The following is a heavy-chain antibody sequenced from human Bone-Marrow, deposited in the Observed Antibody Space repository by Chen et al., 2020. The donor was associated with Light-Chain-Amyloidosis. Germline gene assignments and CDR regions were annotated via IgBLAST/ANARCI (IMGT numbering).Heavy chain of an antibody. CDR2: MHVDQTTM. CDR3: ARVIDLTMVRGVRPYFDY. J-gene: IGHJ4*02. Sequence: DVQLVQSGGGSVPPGGSLRLSCAASGDTFGSYWMHWVRQGPGRRLMWVARMHVDQTTMGYAGYVEGRFTISRDNAKNTLYLQMNSLRAEDTAVYYCARVIDLTMVRGVRPYFDYWGQGTLVTVSS. V-gene: IGHV3-74*01. CDR1: GDTFGSYW. D-gene: IGHD3-10*01.